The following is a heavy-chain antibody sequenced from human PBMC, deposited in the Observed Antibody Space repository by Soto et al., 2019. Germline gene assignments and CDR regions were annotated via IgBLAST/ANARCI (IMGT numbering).Heavy chain of an antibody. Sequence: PGGSLRLSCAASGFTFSSYSMNWVRQAPGKGLEWVSYISSSSSTIYYADSVKGRFTISRDNSKNTLYLQMNSLRAEDTAVYYCAREYYYDSSGYRPSYGMDVWGQGTTVTVSS. CDR2: ISSSSSTI. CDR1: GFTFSSYS. D-gene: IGHD3-22*01. J-gene: IGHJ6*02. V-gene: IGHV3-48*01. CDR3: AREYYYDSSGYRPSYGMDV.